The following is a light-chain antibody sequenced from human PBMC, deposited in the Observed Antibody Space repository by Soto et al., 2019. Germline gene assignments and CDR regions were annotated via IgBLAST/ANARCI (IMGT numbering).Light chain of an antibody. Sequence: QSALTQPASVSGSPGQSITISCTGTNNDIGGHNHVSWYQQHPGNSPKLIIYEVTGRPPGVSNRFSASKSGTTASLTISGLQAEDEADYYCCSYAGIITWVCGGGTKVTVL. V-gene: IGLV2-23*02. CDR1: NNDIGGHNH. CDR3: CSYAGIITWV. J-gene: IGLJ3*02. CDR2: EVT.